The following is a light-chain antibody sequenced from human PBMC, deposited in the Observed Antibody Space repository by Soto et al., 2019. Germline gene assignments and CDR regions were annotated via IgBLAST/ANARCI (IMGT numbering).Light chain of an antibody. Sequence: EIVMTQSPATLSVSPGETATLSCRASQSVSSNLGWYQQKPGQAPRLLIYGASTRATGILARFSGSGSGTAFTLTISSLQSEDFAVYSCQQYNTWPITVGQGTRLEIK. CDR1: QSVSSN. J-gene: IGKJ5*01. V-gene: IGKV3-15*01. CDR3: QQYNTWPIT. CDR2: GAS.